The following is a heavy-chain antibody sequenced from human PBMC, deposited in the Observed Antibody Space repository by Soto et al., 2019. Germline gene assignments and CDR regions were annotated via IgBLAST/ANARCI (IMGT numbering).Heavy chain of an antibody. CDR2: IWYDGSNK. CDR3: AILRGWLRVDLHSYYYYGMDV. V-gene: IGHV3-33*01. D-gene: IGHD3-3*01. J-gene: IGHJ6*02. Sequence: GSLRLPCAAPGFTFSSFGIHRVRQAPGKGLEWVAVIWYDGSNKYYADSVKGRFPIYRDNSKNRQYLQMNSLRAEDTAVDYCAILRGWLRVDLHSYYYYGMDVWGQGTTVTVSS. CDR1: GFTFSSFG.